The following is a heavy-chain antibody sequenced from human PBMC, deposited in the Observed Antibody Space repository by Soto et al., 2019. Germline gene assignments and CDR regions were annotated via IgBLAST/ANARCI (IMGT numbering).Heavy chain of an antibody. D-gene: IGHD3-9*01. CDR1: GFTFGGSA. J-gene: IGHJ4*02. CDR3: TRHPSFDYHLPFDY. V-gene: IGHV3-73*01. CDR2: IRSKANGYAT. Sequence: GGSLRLSCAASGFTFGGSAMHWVRQASGKGLEWVGRIRSKANGYATAYAASVKGRFTISRDDSKNTAYLQMNSLKTEDTAVYYCTRHPSFDYHLPFDYWGQGTLVTVSS.